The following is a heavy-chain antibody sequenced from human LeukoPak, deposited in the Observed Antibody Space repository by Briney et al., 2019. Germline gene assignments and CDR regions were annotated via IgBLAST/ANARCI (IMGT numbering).Heavy chain of an antibody. CDR2: ISYDGSNK. Sequence: GGSLRLSCAASGFTFSSYAMHCVRQAPGKGLEWVAVISYDGSNKYYADSVKGRFTISRDNSKNTLYLQMNSLRAEDTAVYYCARDSSLSDYGDYGSLRCWGQGTLVTVSS. J-gene: IGHJ4*02. D-gene: IGHD4-17*01. V-gene: IGHV3-30-3*01. CDR3: ARDSSLSDYGDYGSLRC. CDR1: GFTFSSYA.